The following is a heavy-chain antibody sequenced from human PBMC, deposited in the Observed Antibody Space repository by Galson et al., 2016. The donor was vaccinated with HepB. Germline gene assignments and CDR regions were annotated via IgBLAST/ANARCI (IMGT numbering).Heavy chain of an antibody. Sequence: LRLSCAASGFTFSNYWMHWVRQPPGKGLMWVSRIFADGSRAGYADSVRGRFTISRDNSKNTLYLQMDSLTAEDTAVYYCARTGQSSGWYSIKYVENFYYFEFWGQEALVTVSP. D-gene: IGHD6-19*01. CDR1: GFTFSNYW. V-gene: IGHV3-74*01. J-gene: IGHJ4*02. CDR2: IFADGSRA. CDR3: ARTGQSSGWYSIKYVENFYYFEF.